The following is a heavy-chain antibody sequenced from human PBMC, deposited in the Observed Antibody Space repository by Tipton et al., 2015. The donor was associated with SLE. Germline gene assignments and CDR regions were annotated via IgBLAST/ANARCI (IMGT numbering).Heavy chain of an antibody. D-gene: IGHD3-16*01. CDR1: GFTFDDYA. J-gene: IGHJ4*02. CDR3: AKALRSGGTFDY. V-gene: IGHV3-9*01. Sequence: FLRLSCAASGFTFDDYAMHWVRQAPGKGLEWVSGISWNSGSIGYADSVKGRFTISRDNAKNSLYLQMNSLRAEDTALYYCAKALRSGGTFDYWGQGTLVTVSS. CDR2: ISWNSGSI.